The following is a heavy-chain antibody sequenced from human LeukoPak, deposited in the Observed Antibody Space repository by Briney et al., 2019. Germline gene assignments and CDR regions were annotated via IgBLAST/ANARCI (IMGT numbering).Heavy chain of an antibody. V-gene: IGHV3-30*18. D-gene: IGHD6-19*01. J-gene: IGHJ5*02. CDR3: SKDSQVAVAVA. CDR1: GFTFRTYG. Sequence: GGSLRLSCAASGFTFRTYGMHWVRQAPGKELEWVAVISFDGTNKYYADSVKGRFTISRDNSKNTLYLQMNSLTTGDTAVYYCSKDSQVAVAVAWGQGTLVTVSS. CDR2: ISFDGTNK.